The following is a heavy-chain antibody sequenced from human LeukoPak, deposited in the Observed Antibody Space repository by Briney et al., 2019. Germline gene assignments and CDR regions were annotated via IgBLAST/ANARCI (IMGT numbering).Heavy chain of an antibody. V-gene: IGHV3-23*01. CDR2: ISGSGGST. J-gene: IGHJ3*02. D-gene: IGHD2-2*01. CDR1: GFTFSSYA. Sequence: GGSLRLSCAASGFTFSSYAMSWVRQAPGKGLEWVSAISGSGGSTYYADSVKGRFTISRDNSKNTLYLQMNSLRAEDTAVYYCARVRAAMGDAFDIWGQGTMVTVSS. CDR3: ARVRAAMGDAFDI.